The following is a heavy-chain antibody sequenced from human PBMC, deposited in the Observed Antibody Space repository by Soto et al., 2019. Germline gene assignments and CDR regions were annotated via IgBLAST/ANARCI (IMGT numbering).Heavy chain of an antibody. CDR1: GGSIGSSSYY. V-gene: IGHV4-39*01. CDR3: ARHGGYSSGWYEYFQH. CDR2: IYYSGST. D-gene: IGHD6-19*01. Sequence: PSETLSLTCTVSGGSIGSSSYYWGWIRQPPGKGLERIGSIYYSGSTYYNPSLKSRVNISVDTSKKQFSMKLSFGTAAETAFFYWARHGGYSSGWYEYFQHWGQGTLVTVSS. J-gene: IGHJ1*01.